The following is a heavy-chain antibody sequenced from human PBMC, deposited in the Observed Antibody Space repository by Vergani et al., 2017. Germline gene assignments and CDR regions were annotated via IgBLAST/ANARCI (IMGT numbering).Heavy chain of an antibody. CDR2: IYTSGST. D-gene: IGHD6-13*01. CDR3: ATEDFSSSWYQ. Sequence: QVQLQESGPGLVKPSQTLSLTCTVSGGSISSGGYYWSWIRQHPGKGLEWIGRIYTSGSTSYNPSLKSRITISVDTSKNQFSLKLSSVTAADTAVYYCATEDFSSSWYQWGQGTLVTVSS. V-gene: IGHV4-61*02. CDR1: GGSISSGGYY. J-gene: IGHJ4*02.